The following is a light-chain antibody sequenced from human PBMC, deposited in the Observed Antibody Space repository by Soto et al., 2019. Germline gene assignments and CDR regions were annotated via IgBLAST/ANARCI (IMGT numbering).Light chain of an antibody. V-gene: IGLV2-14*01. CDR3: SSYTSSGTLV. J-gene: IGLJ3*02. CDR1: TSDVGGYNY. CDR2: EVR. Sequence: QSALTQPASVSGSPGQSITISCTGTTSDVGGYNYVSWHQQHPGKAPKLMIHEVRYRPSGVSNRFSGSKSGNTASLTISGLQAEDDADYYCSSYTSSGTLVFGGGTKVTVL.